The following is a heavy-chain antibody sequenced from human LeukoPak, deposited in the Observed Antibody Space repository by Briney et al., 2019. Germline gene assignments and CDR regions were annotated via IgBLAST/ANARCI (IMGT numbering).Heavy chain of an antibody. CDR2: ISSNGGST. Sequence: PGGSLRLSCAASGFTFSSYAMHWVRQAPGKGLEYVSAISSNGGSTYYANSVKGRFTISRDNSKNTLYLQMGSLRAEDMAVYYCARVRGAAAGFDYWGQGTLVTVSS. V-gene: IGHV3-64*01. D-gene: IGHD6-13*01. J-gene: IGHJ4*02. CDR1: GFTFSSYA. CDR3: ARVRGAAAGFDY.